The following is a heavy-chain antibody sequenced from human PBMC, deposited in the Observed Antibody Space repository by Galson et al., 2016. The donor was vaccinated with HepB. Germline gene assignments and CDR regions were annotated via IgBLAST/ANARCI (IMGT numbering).Heavy chain of an antibody. Sequence: LRLSCAASGFTFSSHSMNWVRQAPGGGLEWVSSISSSSGFVSYADSVKGRFTISRDNAKNSLYLQMDSLRAEDTAVYYCARDSGADYNSIYYFDYWGQGTRVTVSS. D-gene: IGHD4-11*01. CDR3: ARDSGADYNSIYYFDY. CDR1: GFTFSSHS. V-gene: IGHV3-21*06. CDR2: ISSSSGFV. J-gene: IGHJ4*02.